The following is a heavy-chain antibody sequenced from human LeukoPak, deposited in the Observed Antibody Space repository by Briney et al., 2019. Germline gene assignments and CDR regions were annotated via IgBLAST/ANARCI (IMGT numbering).Heavy chain of an antibody. CDR3: ARGRYSGYYDILTGYSPTFDY. J-gene: IGHJ4*02. Sequence: PSETLSLTCAVYSGSFSGYYWSWIRQPPGKGLEWIGEINHSGSTNYNPSLKSRVTISVDTSKNQFSLKLSSVTAADTAVYYCARGRYSGYYDILTGYSPTFDYWGQGTLVTVSS. D-gene: IGHD3-9*01. CDR2: INHSGST. V-gene: IGHV4-34*01. CDR1: SGSFSGYY.